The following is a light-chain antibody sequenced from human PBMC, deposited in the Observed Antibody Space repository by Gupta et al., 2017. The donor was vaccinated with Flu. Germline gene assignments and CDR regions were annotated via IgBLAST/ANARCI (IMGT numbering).Light chain of an antibody. CDR1: QTISSY. J-gene: IGKJ3*01. V-gene: IGKV1-39*01. Sequence: MTQLSSSLSASIGYRCLITCRTSQTISSYLNCYQQKPEKAPKVLIYAASVLQSGIPARFSGSGSGTDFTRTISSLQPVDFATYYCQHSGTFGPGTKVDI. CDR2: AAS. CDR3: QHSGT.